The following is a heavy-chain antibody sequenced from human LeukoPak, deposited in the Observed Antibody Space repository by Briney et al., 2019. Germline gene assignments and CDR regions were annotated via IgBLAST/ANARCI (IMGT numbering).Heavy chain of an antibody. CDR3: ARAIFGVARN. Sequence: PSETLSLTCTVSGGSFRSSSYYWGWIRQTPGKGLEWIGEIYHSGSTNYNPSLKSRVTISVDKSKNQFFLKLSSVTAADTAVYYCARAIFGVARNWGQGTLVTVSS. D-gene: IGHD3-3*01. V-gene: IGHV4-39*07. CDR1: GGSFRSSSYY. J-gene: IGHJ4*02. CDR2: IYHSGST.